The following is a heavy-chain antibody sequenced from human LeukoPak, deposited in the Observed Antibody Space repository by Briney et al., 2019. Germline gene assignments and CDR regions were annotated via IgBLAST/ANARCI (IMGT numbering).Heavy chain of an antibody. Sequence: PGGSLRLSCSASGFTFSSYAMHWVRQAPGKGLEYVSAISSNGGSTYYADSVKGRFTLSRDNSKNTLYLQLSSLRAEDTAVYYCVKATRHSSSFYFDSWGQGTLVTVSS. J-gene: IGHJ4*02. D-gene: IGHD6-13*01. CDR1: GFTFSSYA. V-gene: IGHV3-64D*06. CDR2: ISSNGGST. CDR3: VKATRHSSSFYFDS.